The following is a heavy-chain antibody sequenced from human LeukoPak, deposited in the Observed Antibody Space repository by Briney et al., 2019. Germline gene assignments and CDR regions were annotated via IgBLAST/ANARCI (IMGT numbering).Heavy chain of an antibody. CDR3: ARVEIQVAGTYDFDY. Sequence: ASVKVSCKASGYTFTSYGISWVRQAPGQGLEWMGWISDYNGNTNYAQKLQGRVTMTTDTSTSTAYMELRSLRSDDTAVYYCARVEIQVAGTYDFDYWGQGTLVTVSS. V-gene: IGHV1-18*01. D-gene: IGHD6-19*01. J-gene: IGHJ4*02. CDR1: GYTFTSYG. CDR2: ISDYNGNT.